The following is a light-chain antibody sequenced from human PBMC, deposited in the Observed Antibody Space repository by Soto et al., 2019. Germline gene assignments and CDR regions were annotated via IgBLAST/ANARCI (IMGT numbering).Light chain of an antibody. CDR1: SSNIISNT. V-gene: IGLV1-44*01. CDR3: ATWDDRLSGLV. Sequence: QSVLTQPPSASGTPGQRVTISCSGSSSNIISNTVNWYQQLPGTAPKLLIYSNYQRPSGVPDRFSGSKSGTSASLAISGLQSEDEADYYCATWDDRLSGLVFGGGTQLTVL. CDR2: SNY. J-gene: IGLJ7*01.